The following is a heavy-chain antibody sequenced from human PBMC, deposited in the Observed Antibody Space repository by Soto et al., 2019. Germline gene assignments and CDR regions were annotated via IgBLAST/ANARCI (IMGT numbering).Heavy chain of an antibody. V-gene: IGHV3-9*01. J-gene: IGHJ6*02. Sequence: EVQLVESGGGLVQPGRSLRLSCAASGFSFDDYGMHWVRQAPGKGLEWVSGISYYSGSIGYADSVKGRFTISRDNAKNSLYLLMNSLRGEDTALYYCAKSTGGTANGMDVWVQGTTVTVSS. D-gene: IGHD2-8*02. CDR3: AKSTGGTANGMDV. CDR1: GFSFDDYG. CDR2: ISYYSGSI.